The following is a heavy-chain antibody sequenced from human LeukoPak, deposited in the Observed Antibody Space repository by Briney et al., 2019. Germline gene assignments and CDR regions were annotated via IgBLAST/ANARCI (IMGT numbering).Heavy chain of an antibody. Sequence: GGSLRLSCAASGFTVSSNYMSWVGQAPGKGLEWVAVIYSGGSTYYADSVKGRFTISRDNSKNKLYLQMNSLRAEDTAVYYCARGVGATLLFDYWGQGTLVTVSS. V-gene: IGHV3-66*01. CDR1: GFTVSSNY. D-gene: IGHD1-26*01. CDR3: ARGVGATLLFDY. CDR2: IYSGGST. J-gene: IGHJ4*02.